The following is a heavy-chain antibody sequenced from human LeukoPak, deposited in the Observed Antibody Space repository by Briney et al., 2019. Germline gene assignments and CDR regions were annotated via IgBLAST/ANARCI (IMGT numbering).Heavy chain of an antibody. V-gene: IGHV3-23*01. J-gene: IGHJ4*01. Sequence: GGSLRLSCAASGFTFTSYSMNWVRQAPGKGLEWVSTISGGGGSTYYADSVKGRFTISRDNSKNTLYLQVNSLRAEDTAVYYWSKRGKVGVTPFEYWGPGTLVNGSS. D-gene: IGHD1-26*01. CDR2: ISGGGGST. CDR1: GFTFTSYS. CDR3: SKRGKVGVTPFEY.